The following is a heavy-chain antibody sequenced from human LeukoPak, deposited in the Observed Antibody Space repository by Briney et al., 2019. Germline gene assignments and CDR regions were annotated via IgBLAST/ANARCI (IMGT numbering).Heavy chain of an antibody. CDR2: ISSSSSYI. CDR3: ARDTEVGQPTGVVVVPAAFDY. D-gene: IGHD2-2*01. Sequence: PGGSLRLSCAASGFTFSSYSMNWVRQAPGKGLEWVSSISSSSSYIYYADSVKGRFTISRDNAKNSLYLQMNSLRAEDTAVYYCARDTEVGQPTGVVVVPAAFDYWGQGTLVTVSS. J-gene: IGHJ4*02. CDR1: GFTFSSYS. V-gene: IGHV3-21*01.